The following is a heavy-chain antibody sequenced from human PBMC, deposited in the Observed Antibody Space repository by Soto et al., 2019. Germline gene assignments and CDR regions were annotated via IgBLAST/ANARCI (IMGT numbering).Heavy chain of an antibody. D-gene: IGHD3-9*01. V-gene: IGHV3-23*01. Sequence: PGGSLRLSCAASGFTFNSYVMTWVRQAPGEGLEWVSSISRSGRGSAYYADSVKGRFTISRDNSENTLFLQMNNLRDEDTAVYYCARGLYDILTGYPNWFDPWGQGTLVTVSS. CDR2: ISRSGRGSA. CDR1: GFTFNSYV. CDR3: ARGLYDILTGYPNWFDP. J-gene: IGHJ5*02.